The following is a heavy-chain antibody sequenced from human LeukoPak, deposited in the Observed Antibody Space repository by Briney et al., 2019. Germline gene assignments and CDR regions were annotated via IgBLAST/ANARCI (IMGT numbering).Heavy chain of an antibody. Sequence: GGSLRLSCAASGFTFSSYWMSWVRQAPGKGLEWVANIKQDGSEKYYVDSVKGRFTISRDNAKNSLYLQMNSLRAEDTAVYYCARELRWLQFEYYYYYGMDVWGQGTTVTVSS. J-gene: IGHJ6*02. CDR3: ARELRWLQFEYYYYYGMDV. D-gene: IGHD5-24*01. V-gene: IGHV3-7*01. CDR2: IKQDGSEK. CDR1: GFTFSSYW.